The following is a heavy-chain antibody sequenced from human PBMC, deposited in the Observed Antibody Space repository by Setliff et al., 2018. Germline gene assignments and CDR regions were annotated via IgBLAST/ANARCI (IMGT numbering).Heavy chain of an antibody. V-gene: IGHV4-31*02. Sequence: SETLSLTCTVSGGSISSGGYYWSWIRQHPGKGLEWIGYIYYSGSTYYNPSLKSRVTISVDTSKNQFSLKLSSVTAADTAVYYCARSQILYCSSTSCQPPGLWFDPWGQGTLVTVSS. D-gene: IGHD2-2*01. CDR2: IYYSGST. CDR3: ARSQILYCSSTSCQPPGLWFDP. J-gene: IGHJ5*02. CDR1: GGSISSGGYY.